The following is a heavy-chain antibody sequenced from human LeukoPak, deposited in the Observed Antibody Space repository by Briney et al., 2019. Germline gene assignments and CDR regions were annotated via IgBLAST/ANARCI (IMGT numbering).Heavy chain of an antibody. V-gene: IGHV3-66*04. CDR2: IYSGGST. Sequence: GGSLRLSCAVSGFTINRNYMTWVRQAPGKGLEWVSLIYSGGSTYYTDFVKGRFTISTDNYKNTLYLQMNSMRAGDTAVYYCARQNSGTLVLDYWGQGTLVSVSS. D-gene: IGHD1-26*01. J-gene: IGHJ4*02. CDR1: GFTINRNY. CDR3: ARQNSGTLVLDY.